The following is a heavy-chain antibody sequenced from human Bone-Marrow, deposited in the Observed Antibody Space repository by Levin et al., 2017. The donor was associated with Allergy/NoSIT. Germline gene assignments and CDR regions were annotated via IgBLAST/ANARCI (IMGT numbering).Heavy chain of an antibody. J-gene: IGHJ4*02. CDR2: ISYDESNE. CDR3: ARDRNQHLAVSFIDH. CDR1: GFTFSSYG. V-gene: IGHV3-30*03. Sequence: GESLKISCVVSGFTFSSYGMHWVRQAPGKGLEWVAVISYDESNEYYADSVKGRFTITRDISKNTVYLQMHSLRPEDTAVYYCARDRNQHLAVSFIDHWGQGIPVAVSS. D-gene: IGHD2-21*01.